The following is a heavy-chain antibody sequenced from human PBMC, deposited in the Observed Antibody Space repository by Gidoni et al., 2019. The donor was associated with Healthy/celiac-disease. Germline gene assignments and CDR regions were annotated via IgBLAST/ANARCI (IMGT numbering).Heavy chain of an antibody. V-gene: IGHV3-66*01. CDR1: GFTVGSNY. Sequence: EVQLVESGGGWVQHGGSLGLSGAASGFTVGSNYMRWVRQAPGMGLEWVSVIYSGGSTYYADSVKGRFTISRDNSKNTLYLQMNSLSAEDTAVYYCAREQQLVEYWGQGTLVTVSS. CDR2: IYSGGST. CDR3: AREQQLVEY. D-gene: IGHD6-13*01. J-gene: IGHJ4*02.